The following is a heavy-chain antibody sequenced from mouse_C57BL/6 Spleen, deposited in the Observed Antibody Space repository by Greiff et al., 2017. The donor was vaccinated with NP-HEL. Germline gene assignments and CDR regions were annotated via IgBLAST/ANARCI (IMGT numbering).Heavy chain of an antibody. Sequence: QVQLQQPGAELVKPGASVKLSCKASGYTFTSYWMHWVKQRPGQGLEWIGMIHPNSGSTNYNEKFKSKATLTVDKSSSTAYMQLSSLTSEDSAVYYCATRYYGSRGGSMDYWGQGTSVTVSS. J-gene: IGHJ4*01. V-gene: IGHV1-64*01. CDR2: IHPNSGST. CDR3: ATRYYGSRGGSMDY. CDR1: GYTFTSYW. D-gene: IGHD1-1*01.